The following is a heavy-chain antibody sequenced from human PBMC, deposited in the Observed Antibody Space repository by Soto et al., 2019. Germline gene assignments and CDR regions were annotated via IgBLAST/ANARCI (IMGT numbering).Heavy chain of an antibody. J-gene: IGHJ5*02. CDR1: GGTFSSYA. V-gene: IGHV1-69*01. CDR2: IIPIFGTA. CDR3: ARDHEFRYSSQYNWFDP. Sequence: QVQLVQSGAEVKKPGSSVKVSCKASGGTFSSYAISWVRQAPGQGLEWMGGIIPIFGTANYAQKFQGRVTIPADESTSTAYMELSSLRSEDTAVYYCARDHEFRYSSQYNWFDPWGQGTLVTVSS. D-gene: IGHD6-13*01.